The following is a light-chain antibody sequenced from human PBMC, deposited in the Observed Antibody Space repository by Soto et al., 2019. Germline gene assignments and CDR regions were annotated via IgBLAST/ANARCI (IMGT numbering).Light chain of an antibody. CDR2: SAS. CDR3: QEYNGDSGLT. CDR1: QNISSW. V-gene: IGKV1-5*03. J-gene: IGKJ4*01. Sequence: DIQMTQSPSTLSASIGDRVTITCRASQNISSWVAWYQQKPGKAPELLIYSASGLESGVPSRFSGSGFGTEVTLTISSLQPDDFATSYCQEYNGDSGLTFGGGTKVEIK.